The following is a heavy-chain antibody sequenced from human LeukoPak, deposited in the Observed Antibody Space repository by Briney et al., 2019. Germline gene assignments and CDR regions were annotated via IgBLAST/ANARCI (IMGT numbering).Heavy chain of an antibody. V-gene: IGHV3-15*01. D-gene: IGHD4/OR15-4a*01. CDR3: AIDEPNYAPYDFDY. J-gene: IGHJ4*02. CDR1: RFTFSNAW. Sequence: GGSLRLSCAASRFTFSNAWMNWVRQAPGKGLEWVGRIKSKADRETTDYAAPVKGRFTISRDDSNNMVYLQMNSLKIEDTAVYYCAIDEPNYAPYDFDYWGQGTLVTVSS. CDR2: IKSKADRETT.